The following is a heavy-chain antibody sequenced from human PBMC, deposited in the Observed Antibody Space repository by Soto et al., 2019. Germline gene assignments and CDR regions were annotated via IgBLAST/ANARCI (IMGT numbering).Heavy chain of an antibody. J-gene: IGHJ4*02. D-gene: IGHD1-26*01. CDR2: IIPIFVTA. CDR3: ARGEQRELQRGYYVAY. Sequence: QVQLVQSGAEVKNPGSSVKVSCKASGGTFSSYAISWVRQAPGQGLEWMVGIIPIFVTANAAQKFKGRVTIAAYQSTDTAHMEQGSLGSEDTAVYYCARGEQRELQRGYYVAYWGQGTLVTVSS. V-gene: IGHV1-69*01. CDR1: GGTFSSYA.